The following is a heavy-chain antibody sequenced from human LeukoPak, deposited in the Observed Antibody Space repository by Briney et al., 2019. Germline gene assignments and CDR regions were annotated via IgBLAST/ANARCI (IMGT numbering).Heavy chain of an antibody. CDR3: ARDPPLRSRLNYYDSSGYFDY. CDR2: ISYDGSNK. Sequence: GGSLRLSCAASGFTFSSYGMHWVRQAPGKGLEWVAVISYDGSNKYYADSVKGRFTISRDNSKNTLYLQMNSLRAEDTAVYYCARDPPLRSRLNYYDSSGYFDYWGQGTLVTVSS. CDR1: GFTFSSYG. D-gene: IGHD3-22*01. J-gene: IGHJ4*02. V-gene: IGHV3-30*03.